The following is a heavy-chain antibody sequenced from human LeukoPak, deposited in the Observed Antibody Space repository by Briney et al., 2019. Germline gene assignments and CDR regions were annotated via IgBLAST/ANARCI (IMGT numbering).Heavy chain of an antibody. CDR1: GGSISSYY. CDR2: IYTSGNT. V-gene: IGHV4-4*07. Sequence: KPSETLSLTCTVSGGSISSYYWSWVRQPAGKGLEWIGHIYTSGNTNYNPSLKSRVTMSVDTSKNQFSLKLRSVTAADTAVYYCAGDDYYFDSSGYYFWGQGTLVTVSS. CDR3: AGDDYYFDSSGYYF. D-gene: IGHD3-22*01. J-gene: IGHJ4*02.